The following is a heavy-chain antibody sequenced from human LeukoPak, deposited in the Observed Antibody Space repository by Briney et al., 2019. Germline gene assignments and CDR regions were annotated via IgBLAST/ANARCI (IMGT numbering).Heavy chain of an antibody. CDR1: GGTLSSYA. J-gene: IGHJ3*02. Sequence: SVKVSCKASGGTLSSYAISWVRQAPGQGLEWMGGIIPIFGTANYAQKFQGRVTITADESTSTAYMELSSLRSEDTAVYYCARVLNIVVVPAAIGAFDIWGQGTMVTVSS. V-gene: IGHV1-69*13. D-gene: IGHD2-2*02. CDR2: IIPIFGTA. CDR3: ARVLNIVVVPAAIGAFDI.